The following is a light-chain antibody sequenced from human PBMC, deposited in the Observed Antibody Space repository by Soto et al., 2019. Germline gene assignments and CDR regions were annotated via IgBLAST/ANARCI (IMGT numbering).Light chain of an antibody. CDR2: GAS. V-gene: IGKV3-20*01. J-gene: IGKJ4*01. Sequence: EIVLTQSPGTLSLSPGERATLSCRAIQSVSSSYLAWYQQKPGQAPRLLIYGASSRATGIPDRFSGSGSGTDFTLTISRLEPEDFAVYYCQQYGSSPWTFGGGTKV. CDR1: QSVSSSY. CDR3: QQYGSSPWT.